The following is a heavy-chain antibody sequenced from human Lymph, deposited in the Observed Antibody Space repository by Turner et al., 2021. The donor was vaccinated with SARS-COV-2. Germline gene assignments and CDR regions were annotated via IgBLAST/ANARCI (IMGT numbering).Heavy chain of an antibody. CDR3: GRQAVGSGSYYPDDD. J-gene: IGHJ4*02. V-gene: IGHV4-39*01. D-gene: IGHD3-10*01. Sequence: QLQLQESGPGLVKPSETLSLTCTVSVGSISSSGYYWGWIRQPPGKGLEWIGTIYYSGDNYYNPSLKKRGTITVSTSKNQFSLKLSSGTTADTAVLSCGRQAVGSGSYYPDDDWGQGTLVTVSS. CDR2: IYYSGDN. CDR1: VGSISSSGYY.